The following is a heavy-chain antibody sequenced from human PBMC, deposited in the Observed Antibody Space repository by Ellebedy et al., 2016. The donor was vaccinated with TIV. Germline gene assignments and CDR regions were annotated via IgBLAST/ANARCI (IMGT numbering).Heavy chain of an antibody. J-gene: IGHJ4*02. CDR3: RPGHYSDA. V-gene: IGHV3-23*01. CDR1: GFILSNSF. D-gene: IGHD1-14*01. CDR2: LTADGRST. Sequence: GESLNISXAASGFILSNSFMSWIRQAPGKGLEWVSTLTADGRSTYFADSVKGRFTISRDNSKNTVYLQMNSLRSEDTAVYYCRPGHYSDAWGQGTLVTVSS.